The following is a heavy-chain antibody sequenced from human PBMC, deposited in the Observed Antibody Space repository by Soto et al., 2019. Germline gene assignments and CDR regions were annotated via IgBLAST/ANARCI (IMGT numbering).Heavy chain of an antibody. J-gene: IGHJ6*02. CDR3: ARDGYNYFYYYGMDV. V-gene: IGHV1-46*01. Sequence: ASVKVSCKASGYTFTSYYMHWVRQAPGQGLEWMGIINPSGGSTSYAQKFQGRVTMTRDTSTSTVYTELSSLRSEDTAVYYCARDGYNYFYYYGMDVWGQGTTVTVSS. CDR2: INPSGGST. CDR1: GYTFTSYY. D-gene: IGHD5-12*01.